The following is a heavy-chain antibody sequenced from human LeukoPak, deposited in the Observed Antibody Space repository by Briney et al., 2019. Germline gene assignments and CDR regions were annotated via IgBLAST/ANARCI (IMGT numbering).Heavy chain of an antibody. CDR1: GFTFRTYG. Sequence: GRSLRLSCAASGFTFRTYGMHWLRQAPGKGPEWVTFISYDGNDKKYGASVKGRFTISRDNSKNTLYLQMNSLRAEDTAVYYCAKRTVAAPFDYWGQGTLVTVSS. V-gene: IGHV3-30*18. CDR2: ISYDGNDK. D-gene: IGHD2-15*01. J-gene: IGHJ4*02. CDR3: AKRTVAAPFDY.